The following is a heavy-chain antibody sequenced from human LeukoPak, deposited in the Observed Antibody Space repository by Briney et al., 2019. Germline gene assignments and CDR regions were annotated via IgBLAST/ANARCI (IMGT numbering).Heavy chain of an antibody. J-gene: IGHJ3*02. CDR2: ISSSSSYT. Sequence: PGGSLRLSCAASGFTFSDYYVSWIRQAPGKGLEWGSYISSSSSYTNYADSVKGRFTISRDNAKNSLYLQMNSLRAEDTAVYYCARGSYPFYDILTGYCCAFDIWGQGTMVTVSS. CDR3: ARGSYPFYDILTGYCCAFDI. CDR1: GFTFSDYY. D-gene: IGHD3-9*01. V-gene: IGHV3-11*06.